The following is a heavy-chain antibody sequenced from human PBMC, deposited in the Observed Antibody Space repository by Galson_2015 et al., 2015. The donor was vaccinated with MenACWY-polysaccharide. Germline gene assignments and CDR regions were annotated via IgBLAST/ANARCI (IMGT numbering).Heavy chain of an antibody. CDR2: ISSSGSTI. V-gene: IGHV3-11*01. Sequence: SLRLSCAASGFTFSDYYMSWIRQAPGKGLEWVSYISSSGSTIYYADSVKGRFTISRDNAKNSLYLQMNSLRAEDTAVYYCAGEGVVVTPDYFDYWGQGTLVTVSS. CDR1: GFTFSDYY. D-gene: IGHD4-23*01. CDR3: AGEGVVVTPDYFDY. J-gene: IGHJ4*02.